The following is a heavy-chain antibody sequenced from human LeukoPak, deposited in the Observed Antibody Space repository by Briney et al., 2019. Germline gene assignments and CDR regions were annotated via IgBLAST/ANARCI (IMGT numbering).Heavy chain of an antibody. Sequence: GGSLRLSCAASGFTFSSYAMSWVRQAPGKGLEWVSVISGTGGSTYYADSVKGRFTISRDNSKNTLYLQMNSLEAEDTAVYYCAKLVTYYYDSSDRYFDYWGQGNPGHRLL. D-gene: IGHD3-22*01. CDR3: AKLVTYYYDSSDRYFDY. CDR1: GFTFSSYA. V-gene: IGHV3-23*01. J-gene: IGHJ4*01. CDR2: ISGTGGST.